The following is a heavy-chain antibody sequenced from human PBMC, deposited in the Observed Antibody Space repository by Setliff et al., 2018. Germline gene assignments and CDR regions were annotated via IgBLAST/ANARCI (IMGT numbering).Heavy chain of an antibody. CDR3: ASGWYGSGSYYNESGY. CDR2: ISGSGDKT. D-gene: IGHD3-10*01. V-gene: IGHV3-23*01. J-gene: IGHJ4*02. Sequence: GESLKISCAASGFTFSNLAMTWVRQAPGKGLEWVSGISGSGDKTYYADSVKGRFTISRDNSKHTLYLQMNSLRAEDTAVYYCASGWYGSGSYYNESGYWGQGTLVTVSS. CDR1: GFTFSNLA.